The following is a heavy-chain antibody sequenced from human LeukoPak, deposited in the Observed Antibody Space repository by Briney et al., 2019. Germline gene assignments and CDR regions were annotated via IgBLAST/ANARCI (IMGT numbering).Heavy chain of an antibody. CDR1: GGSITSSSYY. D-gene: IGHD3-10*01. CDR2: IYYSEST. J-gene: IGHJ3*02. Sequence: SQTQSLTCTLSGGSITSSSYYWGWIREPAGKGLEWIGSIYYSESTYYNPSLKSRVTISVDTSKNQFSLKLSSVTAADTAVCYCASAPLYYYAFDIWGQGTMVTVSS. CDR3: ASAPLYYYAFDI. V-gene: IGHV4-39*07.